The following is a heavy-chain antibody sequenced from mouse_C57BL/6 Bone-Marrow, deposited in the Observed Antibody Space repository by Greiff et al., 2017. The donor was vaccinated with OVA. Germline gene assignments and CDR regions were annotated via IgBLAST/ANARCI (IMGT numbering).Heavy chain of an antibody. CDR1: GFNIKDDY. D-gene: IGHD1-1*01. V-gene: IGHV14-4*01. CDR3: TIITTVVEGFYY. J-gene: IGHJ2*01. Sequence: VQLQQSGAELVRPGASVKLSCTASGFNIKDDYMHWVKQRPEQGLEWIGWIDPENGDTEYASKFQGKATITADTSSNTAYLQLSSLTSEDTAVYYCTIITTVVEGFYYWGQGTTLTVSS. CDR2: IDPENGDT.